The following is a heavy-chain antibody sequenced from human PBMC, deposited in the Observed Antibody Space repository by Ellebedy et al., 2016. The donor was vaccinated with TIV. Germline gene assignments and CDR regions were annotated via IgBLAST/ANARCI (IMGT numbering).Heavy chain of an antibody. Sequence: PGGSLRLSCSASGFTFSHYAMHWVRQAPGKGLEYVSAMNNNGGNTYYADSVKGRFPISRDNSKNTLYLQMNSLRPEDTAMYYCVKDRGDIIRDFDYWGQGTLVTVSS. D-gene: IGHD2-21*02. CDR3: VKDRGDIIRDFDY. V-gene: IGHV3-64D*06. J-gene: IGHJ4*02. CDR2: MNNNGGNT. CDR1: GFTFSHYA.